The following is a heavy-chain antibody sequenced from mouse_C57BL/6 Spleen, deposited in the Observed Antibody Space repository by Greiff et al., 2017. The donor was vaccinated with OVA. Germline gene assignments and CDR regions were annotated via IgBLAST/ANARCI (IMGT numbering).Heavy chain of an antibody. V-gene: IGHV1-26*01. CDR3: AIYSNYVDFDY. J-gene: IGHJ2*01. D-gene: IGHD2-5*01. Sequence: VQLKQSGPELVKPGASVKISCKASGYTFTDYYMNWVKQSHGKSLEWIGDINPNNGGTSYNQKFKGKATLTVDKSSSTAYMELRSLTSEDSAVYYCAIYSNYVDFDYWGQGTTLTVSS. CDR2: INPNNGGT. CDR1: GYTFTDYY.